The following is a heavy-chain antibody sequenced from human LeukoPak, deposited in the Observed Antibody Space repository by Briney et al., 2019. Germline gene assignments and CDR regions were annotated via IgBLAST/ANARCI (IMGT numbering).Heavy chain of an antibody. CDR2: IRSKSYGWTT. CDR1: GFTFGDYA. CDR3: SRDSREGGIAAV. J-gene: IGHJ4*02. D-gene: IGHD6-13*01. V-gene: IGHV3-49*04. Sequence: GGSLRLSCTASGFTFGDYAMSWVRQAPGRGLEWVGFIRSKSYGWTTEYAASVKGRFTFSRDDSKSIAYLEMNSLKTEDTAVYYCSRDSREGGIAAVWGQGTLDTVSS.